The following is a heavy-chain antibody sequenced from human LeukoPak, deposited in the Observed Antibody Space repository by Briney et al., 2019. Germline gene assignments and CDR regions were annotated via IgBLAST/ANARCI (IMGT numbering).Heavy chain of an antibody. CDR3: TRGGGEHRAFDI. J-gene: IGHJ3*02. Sequence: PGGSLRLSCAASGFTFSNLAMSWVRQAPGKGLEWVSVFSSSGDYIYYGDSVRGRFTISRDNTENTLDLQMNSLRAEDTAVYYCTRGGGEHRAFDIWGQGTMVTVSS. D-gene: IGHD3-16*01. CDR2: FSSSGDYI. V-gene: IGHV3-23*01. CDR1: GFTFSNLA.